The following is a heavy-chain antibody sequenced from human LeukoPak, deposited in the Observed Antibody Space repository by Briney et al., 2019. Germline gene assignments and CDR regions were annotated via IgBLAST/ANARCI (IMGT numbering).Heavy chain of an antibody. J-gene: IGHJ3*02. D-gene: IGHD3-22*01. CDR2: ISSTSSTI. CDR1: GFTFRSYS. Sequence: GGSLRLSCAASGFTFRSYSMHWVRQAPGKGLEWVSYISSTSSTIYYADSVKGRFTISRDNAKNSLYLQMNSLRDEDTAVYYCARAAPYYYDSSGYSAFDSWGQGTMVTVSS. V-gene: IGHV3-48*02. CDR3: ARAAPYYYDSSGYSAFDS.